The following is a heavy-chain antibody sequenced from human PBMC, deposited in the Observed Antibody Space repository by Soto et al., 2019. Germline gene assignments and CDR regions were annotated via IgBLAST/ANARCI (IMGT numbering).Heavy chain of an antibody. CDR2: IYPGDSDT. J-gene: IGHJ4*02. V-gene: IGHV5-51*01. CDR3: ARRITDVTKTSHPFDY. Sequence: HGESLKISCKGSGYSFMSYWIGWVRQMPGKGLEWMGIIYPGDSDTRYSPSFQGQVTISADKSISAAYLQWSSLKASDTAMYYCARRITDVTKTSHPFDYWGQGTLVTVSS. CDR1: GYSFMSYW. D-gene: IGHD3-16*01.